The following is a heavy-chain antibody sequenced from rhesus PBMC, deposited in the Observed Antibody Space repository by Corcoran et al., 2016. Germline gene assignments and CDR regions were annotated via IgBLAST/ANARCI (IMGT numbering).Heavy chain of an antibody. J-gene: IGHJ4*01. CDR2: ITYSGST. CDR3: AREPRDTHPVFDY. Sequence: QVQLQESGPGLGKPSETLSLTCAVSGGSLSSGYSSWSWIRQPPGKGLEWIGYITYSGSTSYNPSLKSRVTISRDTSKNQFSLKLSSVTAADTAVYYCAREPRDTHPVFDYWGQGVLVTVSS. D-gene: IGHD5-42*01. V-gene: IGHV4-122*02. CDR1: GGSLSSGYSS.